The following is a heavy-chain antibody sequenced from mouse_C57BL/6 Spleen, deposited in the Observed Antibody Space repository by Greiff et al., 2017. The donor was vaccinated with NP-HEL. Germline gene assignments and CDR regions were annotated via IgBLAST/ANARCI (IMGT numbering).Heavy chain of an antibody. D-gene: IGHD3-2*02. CDR1: GFTFSDYG. CDR2: ISSGSSTI. J-gene: IGHJ4*01. V-gene: IGHV5-17*01. CDR3: ARAMAQATGAMDY. Sequence: DVHLVESGGGLVKPGGSLKLSCAASGFTFSDYGMHWVRQAPEKGLEWVAYISSGSSTIYYADTVKGRFTISRDNAKNTLFLQMTSLRSEDTAMYYCARAMAQATGAMDYWGQGTSVTVSS.